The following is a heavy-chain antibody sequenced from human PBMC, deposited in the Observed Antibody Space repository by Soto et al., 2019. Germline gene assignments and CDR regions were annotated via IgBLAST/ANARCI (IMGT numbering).Heavy chain of an antibody. CDR2: IYHSGST. CDR3: ARRRGFPYYYGMDV. D-gene: IGHD5-12*01. J-gene: IGHJ6*02. CDR1: GGSISSRGYS. Sequence: QLQLQESGSGLVKPSQTLSLTCAVSGGSISSRGYSWSWIRQPPGKGLEWIGYIYHSGSTYYNPSLKSRVTISVDRSKNQFSLKLSSVTAADTAVYYCARRRGFPYYYGMDVWGQGTTVTVSS. V-gene: IGHV4-30-2*01.